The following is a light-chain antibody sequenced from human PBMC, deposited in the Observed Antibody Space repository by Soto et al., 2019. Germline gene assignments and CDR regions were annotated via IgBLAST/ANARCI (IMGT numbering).Light chain of an antibody. CDR1: SGHSSYA. CDR2: LNSDGSH. Sequence: QPVLTQSPSASASLGASVKLTCTLSSGHSSYAIAWHQQQPEKGPRYLMNLNSDGSHTKGDGIPDRFSGSSSGAERYLTISSLQSEDEGDYYCQTWGTGIRVFGGGTKLTVL. J-gene: IGLJ2*01. CDR3: QTWGTGIRV. V-gene: IGLV4-69*02.